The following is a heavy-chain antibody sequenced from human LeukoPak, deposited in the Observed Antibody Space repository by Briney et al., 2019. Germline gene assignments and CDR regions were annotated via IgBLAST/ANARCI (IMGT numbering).Heavy chain of an antibody. J-gene: IGHJ4*02. Sequence: SETLSLTCAVSGGSISSGDYSWSWIRQPPGRGLEWIGYICPSGNTHYNPSLKSRVTISVDRSKNQFSLKVTSVTAADTAVYYCARGGSGWSFDLWGQGTLVAVSS. CDR1: GGSISSGDYS. CDR2: ICPSGNT. CDR3: ARGGSGWSFDL. D-gene: IGHD6-19*01. V-gene: IGHV4-30-2*01.